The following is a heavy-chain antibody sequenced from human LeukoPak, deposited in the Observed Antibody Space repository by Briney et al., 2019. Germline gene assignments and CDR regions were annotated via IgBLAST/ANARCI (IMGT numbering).Heavy chain of an antibody. J-gene: IGHJ4*02. Sequence: GGSLRLSCAASGFTFSSYGMHWVRQVPGKGLEWVAFIRYDGSNKYYADSVKGRFTISRDNSKSTLYLQMNSLRAEDTAVYYCAKERYSGYDFDYWGQGTLVTVSS. V-gene: IGHV3-30*02. CDR2: IRYDGSNK. CDR1: GFTFSSYG. D-gene: IGHD5-12*01. CDR3: AKERYSGYDFDY.